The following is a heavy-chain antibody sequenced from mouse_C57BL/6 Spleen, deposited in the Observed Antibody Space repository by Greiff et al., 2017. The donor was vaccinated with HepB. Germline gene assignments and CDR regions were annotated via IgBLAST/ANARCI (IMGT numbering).Heavy chain of an antibody. CDR2: ISGGGGNT. CDR1: GFTFSSYT. V-gene: IGHV5-9*01. D-gene: IGHD3-2*02. Sequence: DVMLVESGGGLVKPGGSLKLSCAASGFTFSSYTMSWVRQTPEKRLEWVATISGGGGNTYYPDSVKGRFTISRDNAKNTLYLQMSSLRSEDTALYYCARHEAAQAPYAMDYWGQGTSVTVSS. CDR3: ARHEAAQAPYAMDY. J-gene: IGHJ4*01.